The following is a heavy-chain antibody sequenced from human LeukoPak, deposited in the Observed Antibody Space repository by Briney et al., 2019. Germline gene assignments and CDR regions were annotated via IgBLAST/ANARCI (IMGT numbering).Heavy chain of an antibody. CDR3: AKDLAYCGGDCYTGLDY. CDR2: IGYGGSNK. CDR1: GFTFRSHG. J-gene: IGHJ4*02. D-gene: IGHD2-21*01. V-gene: IGHV3-30*02. Sequence: GGSLRLSCAASGFTFRSHGMHWVRQARGKGLEGVTFIGYGGSNKYFADSVKGRFTSSRENCKKTLYLEMNRLRDEDTAVYYCAKDLAYCGGDCYTGLDYWGQGTLVTVSS.